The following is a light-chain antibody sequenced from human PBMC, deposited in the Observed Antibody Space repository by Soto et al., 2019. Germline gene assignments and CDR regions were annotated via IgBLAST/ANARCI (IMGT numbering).Light chain of an antibody. CDR3: SSYAGSNNLG. CDR1: SSDVGGYNY. Sequence: QSALTQPPSASGSPGQSVTISCTGTSSDVGGYNYVSWYQQHPGRAPKLMIYEVSARPSGVPDRFSGSKSGNTASLTVSGLQAEDEAAYSCSSYAGSNNLGFGGGTKLTVL. V-gene: IGLV2-8*01. CDR2: EVS. J-gene: IGLJ2*01.